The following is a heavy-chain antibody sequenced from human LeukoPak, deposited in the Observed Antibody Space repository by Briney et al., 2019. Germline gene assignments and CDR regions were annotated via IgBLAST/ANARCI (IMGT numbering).Heavy chain of an antibody. CDR2: VWSDGTNK. J-gene: IGHJ4*02. CDR3: ARERPIITYFDY. Sequence: GGSLRLSCAASGFTFSSYGIHWVRQAPGKGLEWVAVVWSDGTNKYYADSVKGRFTISRDNSKNTLSLQMNSLRAEDTAVYYCARERPIITYFDYWGQGTPVTVSS. D-gene: IGHD5-24*01. V-gene: IGHV3-33*01. CDR1: GFTFSSYG.